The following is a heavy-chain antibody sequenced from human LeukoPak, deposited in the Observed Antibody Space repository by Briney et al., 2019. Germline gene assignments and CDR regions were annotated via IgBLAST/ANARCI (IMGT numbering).Heavy chain of an antibody. V-gene: IGHV1-46*01. D-gene: IGHD2-2*01. CDR3: ARDVGYCSSTSCYGYYYFDY. Sequence: ASVKVSCKASGYTFTSYYMHWVRQAPGQGLEWMGIINPSGGSTSYAQKFQGRVTMTRDTSTSTVYMELSSLRSEDTAVYYCARDVGYCSSTSCYGYYYFDYWGQGTLVTVSS. J-gene: IGHJ4*02. CDR2: INPSGGST. CDR1: GYTFTSYY.